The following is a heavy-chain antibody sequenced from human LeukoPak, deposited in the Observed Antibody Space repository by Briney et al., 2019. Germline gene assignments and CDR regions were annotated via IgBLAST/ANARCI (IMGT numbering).Heavy chain of an antibody. J-gene: IGHJ6*02. CDR2: VNHSGST. CDR1: GGSFSGYY. Sequence: PSETLSLTCAVYGGSFSGYYWSWIRQPPGKGLEWIGEVNHSGSTNYNPSLKSRVTISVDTSKNQFSLELSSVTAADTAVYYCARGRVRRPGYYYGMDVWGQGTTVTVSS. CDR3: ARGRVRRPGYYYGMDV. D-gene: IGHD3-10*01. V-gene: IGHV4-34*01.